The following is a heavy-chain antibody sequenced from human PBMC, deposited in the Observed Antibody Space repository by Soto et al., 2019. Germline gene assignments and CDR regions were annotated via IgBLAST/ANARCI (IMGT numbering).Heavy chain of an antibody. CDR3: ARDYAIFGDYYYYYGMDV. V-gene: IGHV3-53*01. D-gene: IGHD3-3*01. CDR1: GFTVSSNY. CDR2: IYSGGST. J-gene: IGHJ6*02. Sequence: ASLRLSCAASGFTVSSNYMSWVRQAPGKGLEWVSVIYSGGSTYYADSVKGRFTISRDNSKNTLYLQMNSLRAEDTAVYYCARDYAIFGDYYYYYGMDVWGQGTTVTVSS.